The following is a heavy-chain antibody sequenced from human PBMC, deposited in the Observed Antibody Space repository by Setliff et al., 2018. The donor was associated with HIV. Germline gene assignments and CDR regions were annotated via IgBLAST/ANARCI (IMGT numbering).Heavy chain of an antibody. CDR1: GYSVSSGYY. J-gene: IGHJ5*02. CDR2: MYYTGTT. Sequence: LSLTCAVSGYSVSSGYYWAWIRQAPGKGLQWIGQMYYTGTTDYNPSLSSRVTISQDKSRNQFSLKLTSVTATDTAIYYCTRGVGIGGNWFDPWGQGIMVTVSS. D-gene: IGHD2-15*01. CDR3: TRGVGIGGNWFDP. V-gene: IGHV4-38-2*01.